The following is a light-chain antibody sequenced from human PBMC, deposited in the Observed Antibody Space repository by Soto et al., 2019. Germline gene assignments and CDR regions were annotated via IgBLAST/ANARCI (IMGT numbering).Light chain of an antibody. Sequence: QSVLTQPPSASGTPGHRVTISCSGSFSNIGSSTVNWYQQLPGTAPKLLIYSDHQGPSGVPDRFSGSKSGTSASLDISGLQSEDEADYYCAAWDDNLNGPVFGGGTKLTVL. V-gene: IGLV1-44*01. J-gene: IGLJ2*01. CDR2: SDH. CDR1: FSNIGSST. CDR3: AAWDDNLNGPV.